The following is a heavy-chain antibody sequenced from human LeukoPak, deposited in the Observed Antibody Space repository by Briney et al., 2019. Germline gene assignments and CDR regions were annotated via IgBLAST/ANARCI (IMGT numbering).Heavy chain of an antibody. J-gene: IGHJ6*02. Sequence: PGGSLRLSCAASGFTFSSYGMHWVRQAPGKGLEWVAFIRYDGSNKYYADSVKGRFTISRDNSKNTLYLQMNSLRAEDTAVYYCAKDNLWFGEFPPGYYYGMDVWGQGTTVTVSS. CDR1: GFTFSSYG. CDR2: IRYDGSNK. V-gene: IGHV3-30*02. CDR3: AKDNLWFGEFPPGYYYGMDV. D-gene: IGHD3-10*01.